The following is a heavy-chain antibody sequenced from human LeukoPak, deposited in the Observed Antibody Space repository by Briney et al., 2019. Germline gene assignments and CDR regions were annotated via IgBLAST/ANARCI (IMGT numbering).Heavy chain of an antibody. V-gene: IGHV3-74*01. D-gene: IGHD4-11*01. J-gene: IGHJ6*02. CDR3: ARAIPARYSNYLYGMDV. CDR1: GFTFSSYW. Sequence: PGGSLRLSCAASGFTFSSYWMHWVRQAPGKGLVWVSRINSDGSSTSYADSVKGRFTISRDDAKNSLYLQMNSLRAEDTAVYYCARAIPARYSNYLYGMDVWGQGTTVTVSS. CDR2: INSDGSST.